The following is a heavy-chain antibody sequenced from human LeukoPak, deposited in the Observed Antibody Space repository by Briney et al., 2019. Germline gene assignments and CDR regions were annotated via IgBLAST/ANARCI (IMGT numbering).Heavy chain of an antibody. CDR3: ARDGQDIVVVVAATGGYYFDY. J-gene: IGHJ4*02. CDR2: ISSSGSTI. Sequence: GGSLRLSCAASGFTFSSYEMNWVRQAPGKGLEWVSYISSSGSTIYYADSVKGRFTISRDNSKNTLYLQMNSLRAEDTAVYYCARDGQDIVVVVAATGGYYFDYWGQGTLVTVSS. CDR1: GFTFSSYE. V-gene: IGHV3-48*03. D-gene: IGHD2-15*01.